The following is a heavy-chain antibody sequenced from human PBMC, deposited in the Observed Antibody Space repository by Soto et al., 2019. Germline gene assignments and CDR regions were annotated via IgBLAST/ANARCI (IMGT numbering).Heavy chain of an antibody. CDR2: INPSGGST. V-gene: IGHV1-46*01. Sequence: QVQLVQSGAEVKKPGASVKVSCKASGYTFTSYYMHWLRQAPGQGLEWMGIINPSGGSTSYAQKLQGRISMTRDPSTSTVYMELSSLRSDDRAVYYCARESGNYRCANWFYPWVQGTLVTISS. D-gene: IGHD1-26*01. J-gene: IGHJ5*02. CDR3: ARESGNYRCANWFYP. CDR1: GYTFTSYY.